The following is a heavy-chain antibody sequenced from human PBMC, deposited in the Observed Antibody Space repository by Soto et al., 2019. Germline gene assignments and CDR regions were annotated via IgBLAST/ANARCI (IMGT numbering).Heavy chain of an antibody. CDR1: GFTFSNYW. CDR2: INTDGST. Sequence: EVQLVESGGSLVQPGGSLRLSCAASGFTFSNYWMHWVRQAPGKGLVWVSRINTDGSTTSADSVRGRFTISRDNAKSTLYLQMNSLSAEDTAVYYGARDRDYYCMDVWGKGTTVTFSS. CDR3: ARDRDYYCMDV. J-gene: IGHJ6*03. V-gene: IGHV3-74*01.